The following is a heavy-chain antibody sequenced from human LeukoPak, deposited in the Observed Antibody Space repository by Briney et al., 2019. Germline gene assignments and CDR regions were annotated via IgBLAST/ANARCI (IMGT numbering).Heavy chain of an antibody. Sequence: SETLSLTRTVSGGSISSSSSYWGWIRQPPGKGLEWIGSIYYSGSTYYNPSLKSRVTISVDTSKNQFSLKLSSVTAADTAVYYCARRPRAAAGTGLFGYWGQGTLVTVSS. CDR2: IYYSGST. V-gene: IGHV4-39*01. D-gene: IGHD6-13*01. CDR3: ARRPRAAAGTGLFGY. J-gene: IGHJ4*02. CDR1: GGSISSSSSY.